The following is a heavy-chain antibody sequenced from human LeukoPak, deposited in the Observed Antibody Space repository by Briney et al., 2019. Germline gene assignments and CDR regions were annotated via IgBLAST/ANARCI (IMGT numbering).Heavy chain of an antibody. J-gene: IGHJ4*02. CDR2: INPSGGST. CDR3: ARAYSTSSPFDY. CDR1: GYTFTSYY. V-gene: IGHV1-46*01. Sequence: ASVKVSCKASGYTFTSYYMHWMRQAPGHGLEWMGMINPSGGSTSYAQKFQGRVTMTRDTSTSTVYLELSSLRSEDTAVYYCARAYSTSSPFDYWGQGTLVTVSS. D-gene: IGHD6-6*01.